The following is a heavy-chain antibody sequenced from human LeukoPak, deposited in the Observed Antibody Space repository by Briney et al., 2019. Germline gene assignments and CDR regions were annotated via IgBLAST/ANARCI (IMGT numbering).Heavy chain of an antibody. CDR3: AKHVAGYYFDY. Sequence: GGFLRLSCAASGLTFSGYGMDWVRQAPGKGLEWVAFIRNDGSNKYYADSVKGRFTISRDNSKNTLYLQMNSLRPEDTAVYYCAKHVAGYYFDYWGQGTLVTVSS. CDR2: IRNDGSNK. CDR1: GLTFSGYG. D-gene: IGHD3-22*01. J-gene: IGHJ4*02. V-gene: IGHV3-30*02.